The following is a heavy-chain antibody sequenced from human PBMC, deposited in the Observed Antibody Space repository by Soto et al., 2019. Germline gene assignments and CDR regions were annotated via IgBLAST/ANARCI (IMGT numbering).Heavy chain of an antibody. Sequence: QLQLQESGPGLVKPSETLSLTCTVSGGSISSSSYYWGWIRQPPGKGLEWIGSIYYSGSTYYNPSLKSRVTISVDTSKNQFSLKLSSVTAADTAVYYCASPEGYCSGGSCYGLAFDIWGQGTMVTVSS. V-gene: IGHV4-39*01. CDR3: ASPEGYCSGGSCYGLAFDI. CDR1: GGSISSSSYY. CDR2: IYYSGST. J-gene: IGHJ3*02. D-gene: IGHD2-15*01.